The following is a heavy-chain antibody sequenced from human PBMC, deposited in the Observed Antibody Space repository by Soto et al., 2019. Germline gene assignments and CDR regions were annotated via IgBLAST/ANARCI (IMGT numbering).Heavy chain of an antibody. D-gene: IGHD2-15*01. CDR3: ARCLLGVGDPFDI. CDR1: GFTFSNYY. Sequence: QVQLVDSGGGLVKPGGSLRLSCAASGFTFSNYYMTWIRQAPGKGLEWISYISDSGSVTYYADSVQGRFSISRDNAKNSLFLEINDLRDDDTAVYYCARCLLGVGDPFDIWGQGTMVTVSS. CDR2: ISDSGSVT. V-gene: IGHV3-11*01. J-gene: IGHJ3*02.